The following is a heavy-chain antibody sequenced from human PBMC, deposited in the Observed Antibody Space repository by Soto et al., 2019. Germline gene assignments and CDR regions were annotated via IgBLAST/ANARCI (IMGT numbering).Heavy chain of an antibody. CDR1: GLSFSDYA. J-gene: IGHJ4*02. D-gene: IGHD1-26*01. V-gene: IGHV3-23*01. CDR2: ISGSGDKT. Sequence: PGGSLGLSCAASGLSFSDYAMSWVRQDPGKGLECVACISGSGDKTFYADSVKGRFTISRDNSKNTVSLHMNSLRVDDTAVYFCAKDRFGIVGPVDYWGPGTLVTVSS. CDR3: AKDRFGIVGPVDY.